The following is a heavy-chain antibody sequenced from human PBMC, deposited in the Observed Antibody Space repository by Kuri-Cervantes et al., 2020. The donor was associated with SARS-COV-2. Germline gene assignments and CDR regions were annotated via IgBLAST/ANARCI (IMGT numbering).Heavy chain of an antibody. CDR1: GFTFSGYS. Sequence: LICAASGFTFSGYSMNWISQAPGKGLEWVASINSSSYYIYHADSVKGRLTISRDNAKTSLYLQMNSLKPEDTAVYYCPREEGRELGEAFDYWGQGALVTVSS. J-gene: IGHJ4*02. D-gene: IGHD7-27*01. V-gene: IGHV3-21*01. CDR2: INSSSYYI. CDR3: PREEGRELGEAFDY.